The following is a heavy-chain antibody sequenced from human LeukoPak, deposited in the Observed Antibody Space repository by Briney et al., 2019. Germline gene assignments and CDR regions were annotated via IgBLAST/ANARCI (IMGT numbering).Heavy chain of an antibody. CDR1: GYSFTSYW. CDR3: ARSSSWYVSDY. J-gene: IGHJ4*02. Sequence: GESLKISCKGSGYSFTSYWIGWVRQMPGKGLEWMGINYPGDSDTRYSPSFRGQVTISADKSISTAYLQWSSLKASDTAMYYCARSSSWYVSDYWGQGTLVTVSS. CDR2: NYPGDSDT. D-gene: IGHD6-13*01. V-gene: IGHV5-51*01.